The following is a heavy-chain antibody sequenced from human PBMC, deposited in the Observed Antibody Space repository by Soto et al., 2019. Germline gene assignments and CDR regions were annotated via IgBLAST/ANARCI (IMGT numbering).Heavy chain of an antibody. V-gene: IGHV4-30-2*01. CDR2: IYHSGST. J-gene: IGHJ4*02. CDR3: AAGGGLPRYY. CDR1: GGSISSGGYS. D-gene: IGHD5-12*01. Sequence: SETLSLTCTVSGGSISSGGYSWSWIRQPPGKGLEWIGYIYHSGSTHYNPSLKSRVTISVDRSKNQFSLKLSSVTAADTAVYYCAAGGGLPRYYWGQGTLVTVSS.